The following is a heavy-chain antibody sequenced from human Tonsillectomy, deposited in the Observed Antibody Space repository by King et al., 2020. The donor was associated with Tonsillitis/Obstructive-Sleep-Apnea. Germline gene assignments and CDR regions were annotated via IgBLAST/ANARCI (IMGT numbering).Heavy chain of an antibody. Sequence: LQLQESGPGLVKPSETLSLTCTVSGGSISSSNYYWGWIRQPPGKGLEWIGSIYYSGSTYYNPSLKSRVTIYVDTSKNQFSLKLSSVTAADTALYYCARLPSPTIRGFDPWGQGTLVTVSS. CDR1: GGSISSSNYY. CDR2: IYYSGST. J-gene: IGHJ5*02. CDR3: ARLPSPTIRGFDP. D-gene: IGHD5-12*01. V-gene: IGHV4-39*01.